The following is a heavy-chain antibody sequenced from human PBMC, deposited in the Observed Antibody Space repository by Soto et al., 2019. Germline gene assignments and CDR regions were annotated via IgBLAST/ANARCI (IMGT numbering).Heavy chain of an antibody. CDR3: ARELMSGMGV. Sequence: QLLESGGGVVQPGRSLRLSCAASGFTFSSYAMHWVRQAPGKGLEWVAVISYDGSKSYYADSVKGRFTISRDDSKNTLYLQMTSLRDDEATAVYYCARELMSGMGVWGQGTTVTVSS. CDR1: GFTFSSYA. D-gene: IGHD3-16*01. V-gene: IGHV3-30*14. CDR2: ISYDGSKS. J-gene: IGHJ6*02.